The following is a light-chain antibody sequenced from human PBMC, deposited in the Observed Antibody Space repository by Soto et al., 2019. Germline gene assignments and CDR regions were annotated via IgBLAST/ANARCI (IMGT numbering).Light chain of an antibody. CDR1: QSISSW. J-gene: IGKJ5*01. CDR2: KAS. V-gene: IGKV1-5*03. CDR3: QQYNSNSYT. Sequence: EIHVTNCASTLSASLGDRVTITCLASQSISSWLAWYQQKPGKAPKLLIYKASSLESGVPSRFSGSGSGTEFTLTISSLQPDDFATYYCQQYNSNSYTFGQGTRLEIK.